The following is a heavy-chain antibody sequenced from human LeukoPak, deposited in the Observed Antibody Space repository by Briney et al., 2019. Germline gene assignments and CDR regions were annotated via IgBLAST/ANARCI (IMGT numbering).Heavy chain of an antibody. D-gene: IGHD3-10*01. V-gene: IGHV4-34*01. Sequence: PGGSLRLPCAASGFTFSSYAMSWVRQAPGKGLEWIGEINHSGSTNYNPSLKSRVTTSVDTSKNQFSLKLSSVTAADTAVYYCARRGGLWFGELSFDYWGQGTLVTVSS. CDR2: INHSGST. J-gene: IGHJ4*02. CDR3: ARRGGLWFGELSFDY. CDR1: GFTFSSYA.